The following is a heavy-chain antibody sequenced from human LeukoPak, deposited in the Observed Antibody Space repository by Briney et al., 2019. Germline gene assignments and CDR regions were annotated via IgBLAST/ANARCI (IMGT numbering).Heavy chain of an antibody. D-gene: IGHD2-8*01. CDR1: GYTFTSYG. Sequence: ASVKVSCKASGYTFTSYGISWVRQAPGQGLEWMGWISAYNGNTNYAQKLQGRVTMTTDTSTSTAYMELRSLRSDDTGVYYCARVGYCTNGVCYTNYYYYGMDVWGQGTTVTVSS. J-gene: IGHJ6*02. CDR2: ISAYNGNT. V-gene: IGHV1-18*01. CDR3: ARVGYCTNGVCYTNYYYYGMDV.